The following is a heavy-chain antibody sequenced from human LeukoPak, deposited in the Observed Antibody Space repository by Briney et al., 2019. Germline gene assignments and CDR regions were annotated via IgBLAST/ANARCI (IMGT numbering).Heavy chain of an antibody. D-gene: IGHD6-19*01. CDR2: IIPIFGTA. J-gene: IGHJ3*02. CDR1: GGTFSSYA. CDR3: ARLGDHSSGWYDGVSATKNVSAFDI. Sequence: GSSVKVSCKASGGTFSSYAISWVRQAPGQGLEWMGGIIPIFGTANYAQKFQGRVTITADESTSTAYMDLSSLRSEDRAVYYCARLGDHSSGWYDGVSATKNVSAFDIGGQGTMVTVSS. V-gene: IGHV1-69*01.